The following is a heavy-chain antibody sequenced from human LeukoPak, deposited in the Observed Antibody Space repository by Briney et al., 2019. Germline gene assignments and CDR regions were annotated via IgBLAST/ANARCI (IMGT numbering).Heavy chain of an antibody. CDR1: GGSISSYY. D-gene: IGHD3/OR15-3a*01. CDR3: ARLRTDWFDP. V-gene: IGHV4-59*08. J-gene: IGHJ5*02. CDR2: IYYSGST. Sequence: SETLSLTRTVSGGSISSYYWSWIRQPPGKGLEWIGYIYYSGSTNYNPSLKSRVTISVDTSKNQFSLKLSSVTAADTAVYYCARLRTDWFDPWGQGTLVTVSS.